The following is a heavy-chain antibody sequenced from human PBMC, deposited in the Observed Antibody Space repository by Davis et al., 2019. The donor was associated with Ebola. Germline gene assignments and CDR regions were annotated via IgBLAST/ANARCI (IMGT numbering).Heavy chain of an antibody. CDR3: AKMRTSGSYYIVGYFDY. J-gene: IGHJ4*02. Sequence: GESLKISCAASGFTFSGSAMHWVRQASGKGLEWVGRIRSKANSYATAYAASVKGRFTISRDDSKNTAYLQMNSLRAEDTAVYYCAKMRTSGSYYIVGYFDYWGQGTLVTVSS. CDR1: GFTFSGSA. V-gene: IGHV3-73*01. CDR2: IRSKANSYAT. D-gene: IGHD1-26*01.